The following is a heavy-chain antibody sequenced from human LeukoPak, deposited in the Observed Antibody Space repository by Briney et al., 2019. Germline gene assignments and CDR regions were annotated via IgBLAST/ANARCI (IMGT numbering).Heavy chain of an antibody. CDR1: GYTFTGYY. CDR2: INPNSGGT. D-gene: IGHD3-10*01. J-gene: IGHJ5*02. Sequence: ASVKVSCKASGYTFTGYYMHWGRQAPGQGREWRGWINPNSGGTNYAQKYQGRVTMPRHTSISPAYMELSRLRSHGTAVYYCAREPPGLYGFYPWGQGTLVTVSS. CDR3: AREPPGLYGFYP. V-gene: IGHV1-2*02.